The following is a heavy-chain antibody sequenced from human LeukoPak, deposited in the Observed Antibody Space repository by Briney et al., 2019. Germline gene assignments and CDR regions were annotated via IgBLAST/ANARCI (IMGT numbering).Heavy chain of an antibody. CDR3: ARVTMVRGVISDYYYYMDV. Sequence: GASVKVSCKASGYTFTSYGISWVRQAPGQGLEWMGWISAYNGNTNYAQKLQGRVTMTTDTSTSTAYMELRSLRSDDTAVYYCARVTMVRGVISDYYYYMDVWGKGTTVTISS. CDR2: ISAYNGNT. J-gene: IGHJ6*03. V-gene: IGHV1-18*01. D-gene: IGHD3-10*01. CDR1: GYTFTSYG.